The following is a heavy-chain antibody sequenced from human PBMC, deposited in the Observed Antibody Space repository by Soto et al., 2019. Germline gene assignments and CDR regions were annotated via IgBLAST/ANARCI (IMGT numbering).Heavy chain of an antibody. Sequence: VQLVQSGAEVKKPGASVKVSCKASGYTFTSYGISWVRQAPGQGLEWMGWISAYNGNTNYAQKLQGRVTMTTDTSTTTAYMELRSLRSDDTAVYYCARDQESDYYDSGGGDYWGQGTLVTVSS. CDR3: ARDQESDYYDSGGGDY. CDR2: ISAYNGNT. D-gene: IGHD3-22*01. CDR1: GYTFTSYG. J-gene: IGHJ4*02. V-gene: IGHV1-18*01.